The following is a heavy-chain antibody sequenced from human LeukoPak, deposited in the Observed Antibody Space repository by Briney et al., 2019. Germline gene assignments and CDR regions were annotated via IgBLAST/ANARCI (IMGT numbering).Heavy chain of an antibody. Sequence: GGSLRLSCAASGFTVSSYYMSWVRQAPGKGLEWVSVIYSGGSTYYADSVKGRFTISRDNSKNTLYLQMNSLRAEDTAVYYCARNPWFGELSWFDPWGQGTLVTVSS. CDR1: GFTVSSYY. CDR2: IYSGGST. CDR3: ARNPWFGELSWFDP. D-gene: IGHD3-10*01. J-gene: IGHJ5*02. V-gene: IGHV3-66*01.